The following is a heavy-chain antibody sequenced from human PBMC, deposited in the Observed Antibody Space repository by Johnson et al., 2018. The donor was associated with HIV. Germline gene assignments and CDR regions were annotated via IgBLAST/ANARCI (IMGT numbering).Heavy chain of an antibody. CDR2: IRYDGSSN. D-gene: IGHD6-19*01. J-gene: IGHJ3*02. CDR1: GFSFSAYG. V-gene: IGHV3-30*02. CDR3: AKGSGSGWLRDAFDI. Sequence: QVQLVESGGGAVQPGGSLRLSCAASGFSFSAYGMHWVRQAPGKGLEWVAFIRYDGSSNFYPDSVKGRFTISRDNSKNTLYLEMNSLRAEDTAVYYCAKGSGSGWLRDAFDIWGQGTMVTVSS.